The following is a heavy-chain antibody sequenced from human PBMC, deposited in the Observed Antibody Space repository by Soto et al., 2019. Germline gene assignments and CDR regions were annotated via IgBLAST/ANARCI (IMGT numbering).Heavy chain of an antibody. CDR2: IIPILGIA. J-gene: IGHJ4*02. V-gene: IGHV1-69*02. CDR3: ARAGGCDWAVDY. Sequence: QVQLVQSGAEVKKPGSSVKVSCKASGGTFSSYTISWVRQAPGQGLEWMGRIIPILGIANYAQKFQGRVTITADKSTSTAYMELSSLRSEDTAVYYCARAGGCDWAVDYWGQGTLVTVSS. D-gene: IGHD2-21*02. CDR1: GGTFSSYT.